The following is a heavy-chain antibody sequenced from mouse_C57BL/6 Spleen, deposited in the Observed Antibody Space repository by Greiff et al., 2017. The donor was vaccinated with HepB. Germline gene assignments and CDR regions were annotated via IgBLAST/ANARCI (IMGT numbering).Heavy chain of an antibody. CDR2: IDPSDSYT. Sequence: QVQLKQPGAELVKPGASVKLSCKASGYTFTSYWMQWVKQRPGQGLEWIGEIDPSDSYTNYNQKFKGKATLSVDTSSSTAYMQLSSLTSEDSAVYYCERRGSYYSNYGYFDYWGQGTTLTVSS. CDR1: GYTFTSYW. D-gene: IGHD2-5*01. CDR3: ERRGSYYSNYGYFDY. J-gene: IGHJ2*01. V-gene: IGHV1-50*01.